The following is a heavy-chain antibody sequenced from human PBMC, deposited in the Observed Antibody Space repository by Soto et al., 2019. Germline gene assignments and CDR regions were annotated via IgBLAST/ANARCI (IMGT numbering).Heavy chain of an antibody. D-gene: IGHD6-19*01. J-gene: IGHJ5*02. Sequence: QVRLQESGPGLVNPSEPLSLTCPVSGAALSSGGYFYTWVRQPPGKGLEWLGYIYYSGGTNYNPSLKSRVTISLDKSKSQFSLRLRSVTAADTAVYYCTREQSDDNYFDPWGQGILVTVSS. V-gene: IGHV4-61*08. CDR1: GAALSSGGYF. CDR2: IYYSGGT. CDR3: TREQSDDNYFDP.